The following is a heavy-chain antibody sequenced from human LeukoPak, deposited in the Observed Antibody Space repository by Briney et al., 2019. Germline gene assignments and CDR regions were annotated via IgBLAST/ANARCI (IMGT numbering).Heavy chain of an antibody. CDR3: ARVNYDFWSGSYYMDV. Sequence: AGGSLRLSCAASGFTFSSYWMSWVRQAPGKGLEWVANIKQDGSEKYYVDSVKGRFTISRDNAKNTLYLQMNSLRAEDTAVYYCARVNYDFWSGSYYMDVWGKGTTVTVSS. CDR2: IKQDGSEK. CDR1: GFTFSSYW. J-gene: IGHJ6*03. D-gene: IGHD3-3*01. V-gene: IGHV3-7*01.